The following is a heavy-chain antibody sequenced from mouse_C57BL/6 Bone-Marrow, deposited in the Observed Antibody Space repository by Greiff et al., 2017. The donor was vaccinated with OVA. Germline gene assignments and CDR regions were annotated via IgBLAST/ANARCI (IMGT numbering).Heavy chain of an antibody. CDR3: ARSYYGSRYYAMDY. CDR2: IYPGSGST. V-gene: IGHV1-55*01. D-gene: IGHD1-1*01. Sequence: VHLVESGAELVKPGASVKMSCKASGYTFTSYWITWVKQRPGQGLEWIGDIYPGSGSTNYNEKFKSKATLTVDTSSSTAYMQLSSLTSEDSAVYYCARSYYGSRYYAMDYWGQGTSVTVSS. CDR1: GYTFTSYW. J-gene: IGHJ4*01.